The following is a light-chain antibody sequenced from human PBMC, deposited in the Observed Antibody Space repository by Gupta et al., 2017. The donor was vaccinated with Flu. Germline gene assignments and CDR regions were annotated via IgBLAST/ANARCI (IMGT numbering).Light chain of an antibody. V-gene: IGKV4-1*01. J-gene: IGKJ1*01. CDR2: WAS. CDR3: QQYYSSPPT. Sequence: EIVIKQSPDAGAECLGEGASSNCKSSQSVLYNSNNKNYLAWYQQKAGQPPKVLIYWASTRESGVPDRFSGSGSGTDFTLTINSLQAEDVAVYYCQQYYSSPPTFGQGTKVEIK. CDR1: QSVLYNSNNKNY.